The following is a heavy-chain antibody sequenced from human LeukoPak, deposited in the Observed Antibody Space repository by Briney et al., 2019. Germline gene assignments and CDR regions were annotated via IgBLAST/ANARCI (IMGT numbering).Heavy chain of an antibody. J-gene: IGHJ4*02. CDR2: ISGSGSTT. CDR1: GFSFSSYA. D-gene: IGHD2-2*01. CDR3: AKDHEGIVVVPITMGL. Sequence: GSLILSCAASGFSFSSYAMNWVRQAPGKGLEWVAAISGSGSTTYYADPVKGRFTVSRDNSRKTLHLQMNSLRAEDTAVYYCAKDHEGIVVVPITMGLWGQGTLVTVSS. V-gene: IGHV3-23*01.